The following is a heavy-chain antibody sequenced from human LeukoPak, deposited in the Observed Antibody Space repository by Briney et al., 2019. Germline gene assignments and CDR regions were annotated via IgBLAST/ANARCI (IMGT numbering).Heavy chain of an antibody. J-gene: IGHJ6*02. CDR3: AREDCSSTSCYISRYYYYGMDV. V-gene: IGHV1-46*01. Sequence: ASVKVSCKASGYTFTSYYMHWVRQAPGQGLEWMGIINPSGGSTSYAQKFQGRVTMTRDTSTSTVYIELSSLRSEDTAVYYCAREDCSSTSCYISRYYYYGMDVWGQGTTVTVSS. CDR2: INPSGGST. D-gene: IGHD2-2*02. CDR1: GYTFTSYY.